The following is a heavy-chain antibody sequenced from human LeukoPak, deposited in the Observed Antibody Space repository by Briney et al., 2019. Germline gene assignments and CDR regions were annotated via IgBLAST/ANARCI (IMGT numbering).Heavy chain of an antibody. D-gene: IGHD2-15*01. V-gene: IGHV3-23*01. Sequence: GGPLPLFRAACGFPFSKHLMSCVPHPTGKGLQWVAVISGGGRTTEYEDFVKGRFTISRDTSKNTLSLQMNSLTVEDTAIYFCAKNVVVKRYIDFWGQGTLVTVSS. CDR1: GFPFSKHL. CDR3: AKNVVVKRYIDF. J-gene: IGHJ4*02. CDR2: ISGGGRTT.